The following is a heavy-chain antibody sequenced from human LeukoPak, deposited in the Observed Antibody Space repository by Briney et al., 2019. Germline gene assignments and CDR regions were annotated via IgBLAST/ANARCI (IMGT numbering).Heavy chain of an antibody. V-gene: IGHV4-4*07. CDR1: GDSISISY. CDR2: ISPSGST. J-gene: IGHJ4*02. CDR3: ARDRGELYDY. Sequence: SETLSLTCSVSGDSISISYWSWIRQPAGKGLEWIGRISPSGSTNYNPSLKSRVTMSLDTSKNQLSLKLSSVTAADTAVYYCARDRGELYDYWGQGTLVTVSS. D-gene: IGHD3-10*01.